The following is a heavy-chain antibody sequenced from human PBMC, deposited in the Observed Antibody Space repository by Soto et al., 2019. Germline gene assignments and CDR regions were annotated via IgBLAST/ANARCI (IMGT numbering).Heavy chain of an antibody. CDR2: IIPIVGTA. J-gene: IGHJ4*02. CDR3: ARDGYYDSSGYTPTGFDY. CDR1: GGTFSSYA. D-gene: IGHD3-22*01. V-gene: IGHV1-69*12. Sequence: QVQLVQSGAEVKKPGSSVKVSCKASGGTFSSYAISWVRQAPGQGREWMGGIIPIVGTANYAQKCQGRVTITADESTSTAYRERSSLRSEDPAVYYCARDGYYDSSGYTPTGFDYWGQGTLVTVSS.